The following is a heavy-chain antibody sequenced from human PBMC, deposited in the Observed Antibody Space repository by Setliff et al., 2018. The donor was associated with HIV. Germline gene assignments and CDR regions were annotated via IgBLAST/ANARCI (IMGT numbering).Heavy chain of an antibody. V-gene: IGHV3-15*01. CDR2: LKSNAEGGTA. D-gene: IGHD2-15*01. CDR1: GFTFSNAW. Sequence: GGSLRLSCAGSGFTFSNAWVSWIRQAPGKGLEWVARLKSNAEGGTADYAAPVRRRFTISRDDSKNTLYLLMNSLKVEDTAVYYCTTLLSGVGTDVFDIWGQGTMVTVSS. J-gene: IGHJ3*02. CDR3: TTLLSGVGTDVFDI.